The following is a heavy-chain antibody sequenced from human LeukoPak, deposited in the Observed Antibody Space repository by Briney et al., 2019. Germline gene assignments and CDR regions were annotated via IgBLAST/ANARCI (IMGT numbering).Heavy chain of an antibody. V-gene: IGHV1-8*03. Sequence: ASVTVSCKASGYTFTIYDINWVRQATGQGLEWMGWMNPNSGNTGYAQKFQGRVTITRNTSISTAYMELSSLRSEDTAVYYCAREFNKWLSKGAFDIWGQGTMVTVSS. CDR1: GYTFTIYD. CDR3: AREFNKWLSKGAFDI. CDR2: MNPNSGNT. J-gene: IGHJ3*02. D-gene: IGHD3-22*01.